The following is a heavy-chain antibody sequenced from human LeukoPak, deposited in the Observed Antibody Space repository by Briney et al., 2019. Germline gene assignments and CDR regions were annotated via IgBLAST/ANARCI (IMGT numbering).Heavy chain of an antibody. CDR3: ARYLTPSRYFDL. CDR2: IYTSGST. J-gene: IGHJ2*01. Sequence: SETLSLTCTVSGGSISGGSYYWSWIRQPAGKGLEWIGRIYTSGSTNYNPSLKSRVTISVDTSKNQFSLKLSSVTAADTAVYYCARYLTPSRYFDLWGRGTLVTVSS. V-gene: IGHV4-61*02. D-gene: IGHD2-21*02. CDR1: GGSISGGSYY.